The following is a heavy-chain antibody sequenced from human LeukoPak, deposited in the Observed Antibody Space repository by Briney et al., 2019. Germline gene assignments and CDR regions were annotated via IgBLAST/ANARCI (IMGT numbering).Heavy chain of an antibody. J-gene: IGHJ4*02. V-gene: IGHV4-34*01. D-gene: IGHD1-14*01. CDR1: GGAFSGYY. CDR2: INHSGRA. Sequence: SETLSLTCAVYGGAFSGYYWSWIRQPPGKGLEWIVEINHSGRANYNPSLKSRVTISVDTSKNQYSLKVTSVTAADTAVYYCARPNQYYFDYWGQGTLVTVSS. CDR3: ARPNQYYFDY.